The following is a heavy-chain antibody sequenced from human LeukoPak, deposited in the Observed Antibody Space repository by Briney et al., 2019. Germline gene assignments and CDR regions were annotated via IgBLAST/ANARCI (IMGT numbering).Heavy chain of an antibody. D-gene: IGHD5-24*01. CDR1: GFTFSSYA. V-gene: IGHV3-30-3*01. CDR2: ISYDGSNK. CDR3: AKGGLRDGYSYAS. J-gene: IGHJ5*02. Sequence: SGGSLRLSCAASGFTFSSYAMHWVRQAPGKGLEWVAVISYDGSNKYYADSVKGRFTISRDNSKNTLSLQMNSLRAADTAVYCCAKGGLRDGYSYASWGQGTLITVSS.